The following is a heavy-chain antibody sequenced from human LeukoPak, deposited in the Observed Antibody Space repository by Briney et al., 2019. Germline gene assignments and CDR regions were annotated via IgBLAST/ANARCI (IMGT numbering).Heavy chain of an antibody. V-gene: IGHV4-59*01. J-gene: IGHJ5*02. CDR2: IYYSGST. CDR3: ARARHQYSSGWYGSYWFDP. D-gene: IGHD6-19*01. Sequence: SETLSPTCTVSGGSISSYYWSWIRQPPGKGLEWIGYIYYSGSTNYNPSLKSRVTISVDTSKNQFSLKLSSVTAADTAVYYCARARHQYSSGWYGSYWFDPWGQGTLVTVSS. CDR1: GGSISSYY.